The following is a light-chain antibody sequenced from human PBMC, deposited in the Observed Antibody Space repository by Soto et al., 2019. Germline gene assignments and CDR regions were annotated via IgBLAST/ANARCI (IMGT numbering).Light chain of an antibody. Sequence: QSALTQPASVSGSPGQSITISCTGTSSDVGGYNYVSWYQQHPGKAPKLMIYEVSNRPSGVSNRLSGSKSGNTASLTISGLQAEDEADSYCSSYTSSSPYVFGTGTKLAVL. CDR2: EVS. CDR3: SSYTSSSPYV. CDR1: SSDVGGYNY. J-gene: IGLJ1*01. V-gene: IGLV2-14*01.